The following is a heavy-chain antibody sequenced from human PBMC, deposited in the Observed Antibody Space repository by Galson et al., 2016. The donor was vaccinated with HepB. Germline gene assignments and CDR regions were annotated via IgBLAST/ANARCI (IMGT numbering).Heavy chain of an antibody. CDR3: EKKQQLAFMPVYFGS. V-gene: IGHV3-23*01. CDR1: GFTFSTYA. J-gene: IGHJ4*02. Sequence: SLRLSCAASGFTFSTYAMTWVRQAPGKGLEWVSTISGSGGTTYYADSVKGRFIISRANSKNSLYLQMNRLRAEDTAVYYCEKKQQLAFMPVYFGSWGRGTPVTVSS. CDR2: ISGSGGTT. D-gene: IGHD6-13*01.